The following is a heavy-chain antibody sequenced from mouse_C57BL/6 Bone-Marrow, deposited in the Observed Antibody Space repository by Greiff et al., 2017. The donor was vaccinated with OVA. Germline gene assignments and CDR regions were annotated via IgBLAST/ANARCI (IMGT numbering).Heavy chain of an antibody. CDR3: ARSQLVPYWYFDV. Sequence: DVQLQPSGPVLVKPGPSVKISCKASGFTFTDYYMHWVKQSHGKSLEWIGLVYPYNGGTIYNQKFKGKATLTVDTSSSTAYMELNSLTSEDSAVYYCARSQLVPYWYFDVWGTGTTVTVSS. V-gene: IGHV1-36*01. CDR2: VYPYNGGT. D-gene: IGHD4-1*02. J-gene: IGHJ1*03. CDR1: GFTFTDYY.